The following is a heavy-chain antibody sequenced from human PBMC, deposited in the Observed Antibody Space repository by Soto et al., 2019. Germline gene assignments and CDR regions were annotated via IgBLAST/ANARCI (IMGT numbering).Heavy chain of an antibody. Sequence: EVQLLESGGGLVQLGGSLRLSCTTSGFTFGTYWIIWVRQAPGKGLEWVANINQDGSEKYYVDSVKGRFTISRDNARNALYLQMNSLRVEDTAVYFCARPLSLATRWSAFDLWGQGTMVTVSS. CDR1: GFTFGTYW. J-gene: IGHJ3*01. D-gene: IGHD5-12*01. V-gene: IGHV3-7*03. CDR3: ARPLSLATRWSAFDL. CDR2: INQDGSEK.